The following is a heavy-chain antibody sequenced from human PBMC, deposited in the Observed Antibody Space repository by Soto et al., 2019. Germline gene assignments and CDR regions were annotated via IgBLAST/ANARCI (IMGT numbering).Heavy chain of an antibody. D-gene: IGHD3-10*01. CDR3: ARGSMVRGWGYMDV. CDR1: GFTFSSYS. V-gene: IGHV3-21*01. Sequence: EVQLVESGGGLVKPGGSLRLSCAASGFTFSSYSMNWVRQAPGKGLEWVSSISSSSSYIYYADSVKGRFTISRDNAKNSLYLQMNSLRAEDTAVYYCARGSMVRGWGYMDVWGKGTTVTVSS. CDR2: ISSSSSYI. J-gene: IGHJ6*03.